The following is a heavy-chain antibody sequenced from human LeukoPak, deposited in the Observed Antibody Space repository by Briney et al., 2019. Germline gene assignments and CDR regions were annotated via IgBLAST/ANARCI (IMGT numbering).Heavy chain of an antibody. D-gene: IGHD5-18*01. V-gene: IGHV3-21*01. J-gene: IGHJ5*02. CDR2: VSSSSSYI. Sequence: GGSLRLSCAASGFTFSSYSMNWVRQAPGKGLEWVSSVSSSSSYIYYADSVKGRFTISRDNAKNSLYLQMNSLRAEDTAVYYCARGVDTAMVSYWFDPWGQGTLVTVSS. CDR1: GFTFSSYS. CDR3: ARGVDTAMVSYWFDP.